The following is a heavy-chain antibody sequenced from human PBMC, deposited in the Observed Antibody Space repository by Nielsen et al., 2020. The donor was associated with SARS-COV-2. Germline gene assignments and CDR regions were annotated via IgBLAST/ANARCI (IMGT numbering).Heavy chain of an antibody. CDR3: AGSSGWYLPDY. Sequence: SETLSLTCAVSGGSISSGGYSWSWIRQPPGKGLEWIGYIYYSGSTNYNPSLKSRVTISVDTSKNQFSLKLSSVTAADTAVYYCAGSSGWYLPDYWGQGTLVTVSS. CDR1: GGSISSGGYS. J-gene: IGHJ4*02. D-gene: IGHD6-19*01. CDR2: IYYSGST. V-gene: IGHV4-30-4*07.